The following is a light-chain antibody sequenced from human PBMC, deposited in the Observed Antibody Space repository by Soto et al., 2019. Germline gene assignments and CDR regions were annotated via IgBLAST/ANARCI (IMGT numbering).Light chain of an antibody. J-gene: IGKJ4*01. CDR1: QSVSSSY. CDR2: GAS. Sequence: EIVLTQSPGTLSSSPGERATLSCRASQSVSSSYLAWYQHKTGQAHRLLIYGASSRATGIPDRFSGSGSGTDFTLTISRLEPEDFAVYYCQQYGSSPLTFGGGTKVEIK. V-gene: IGKV3-20*01. CDR3: QQYGSSPLT.